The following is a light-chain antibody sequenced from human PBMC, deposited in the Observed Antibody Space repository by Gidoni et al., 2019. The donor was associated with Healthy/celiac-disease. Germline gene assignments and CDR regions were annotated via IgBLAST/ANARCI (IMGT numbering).Light chain of an antibody. J-gene: IGKJ5*01. CDR1: QCISSSY. V-gene: IGKV3-20*01. Sequence: EMVLTQAPCTLSLSPGERATLSCRASQCISSSYLAWYQQKPGQPPRLLIYGASSRATGIPDRFSGSGSGTDFTLTISSLEPEDVAVYYCQQYGSSPPAFGQXTRLEIK. CDR3: QQYGSSPPA. CDR2: GAS.